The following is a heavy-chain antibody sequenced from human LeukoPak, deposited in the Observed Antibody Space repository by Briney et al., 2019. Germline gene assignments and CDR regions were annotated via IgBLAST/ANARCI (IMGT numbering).Heavy chain of an antibody. D-gene: IGHD2-21*01. Sequence: PGGSLRLSCAASGFTFSSYAMHWVRQAPGKGLEWVAVISYDGSNKYYADSVKGRFTISRDNSKNTLYLQMNSLRAEDTAVYYCTREQIPRGGAFDIWGQGTLVTVSS. CDR3: TREQIPRGGAFDI. J-gene: IGHJ4*02. CDR1: GFTFSSYA. V-gene: IGHV3-30-3*01. CDR2: ISYDGSNK.